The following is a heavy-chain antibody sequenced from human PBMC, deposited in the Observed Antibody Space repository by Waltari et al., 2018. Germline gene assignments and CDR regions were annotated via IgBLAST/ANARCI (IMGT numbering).Heavy chain of an antibody. CDR1: GFTFTTYW. CDR2: TEPGDPYT. V-gene: IGHV5-51*01. J-gene: IGHJ3*02. Sequence: EVQLVQSGAEVKKPGESLKISCKGSGFTFTTYWIGWVRQMPGKGLECMGITEPGDPYTRYSPAFQGQVTISADRSISTAYLQWTSLKASDTAMYYCARRPRDPAGAFDIWGQGTMVTVSS. CDR3: ARRPRDPAGAFDI.